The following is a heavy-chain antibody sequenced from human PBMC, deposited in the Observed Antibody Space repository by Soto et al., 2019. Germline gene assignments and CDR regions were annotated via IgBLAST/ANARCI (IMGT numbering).Heavy chain of an antibody. J-gene: IGHJ4*02. CDR3: AIDYYDSSGYYPDY. D-gene: IGHD3-22*01. V-gene: IGHV3-30-3*01. Sequence: GGSLRLSCAASGFTFSSYAMHWVRQAPGKGLEWVAVISYDGSNKYYADSVKGRFTISRDNSKNTLYLQMNSLRAEDTAVYYCAIDYYDSSGYYPDYWGQGTLVTVSS. CDR1: GFTFSSYA. CDR2: ISYDGSNK.